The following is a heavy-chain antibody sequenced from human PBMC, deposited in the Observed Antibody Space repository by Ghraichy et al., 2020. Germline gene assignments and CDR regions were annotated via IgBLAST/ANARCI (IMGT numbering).Heavy chain of an antibody. D-gene: IGHD5-24*01. CDR2: IFSNDGK. J-gene: IGHJ4*02. Sequence: SGPTLVKPTETLTLTCTVSGFSLSNVGMGVSWIRQPPGKALEWLAHIFSNDGKSYSTSLKNRITISKDTSKSQVVLTMTNMDPVDTATYYCARTRGDGSPTFTDYWGQGTLVTVSS. CDR3: ARTRGDGSPTFTDY. CDR1: GFSLSNVGMG. V-gene: IGHV2-26*01.